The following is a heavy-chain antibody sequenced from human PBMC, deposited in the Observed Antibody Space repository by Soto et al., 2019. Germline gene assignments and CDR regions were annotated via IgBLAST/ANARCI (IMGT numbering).Heavy chain of an antibody. Sequence: SETLSLTCAVYGGSISSSSYYWGWIRQPPGKGLEWIGSIYYSGSTYYNPSLKSRVTISVDTSKNQFSLKLSSVTAADTAVYYCARHTPAISISDHWGQGTLVTVSS. CDR2: IYYSGST. CDR1: GGSISSSSYY. CDR3: ARHTPAISISDH. V-gene: IGHV4-39*01. D-gene: IGHD2-15*01. J-gene: IGHJ4*02.